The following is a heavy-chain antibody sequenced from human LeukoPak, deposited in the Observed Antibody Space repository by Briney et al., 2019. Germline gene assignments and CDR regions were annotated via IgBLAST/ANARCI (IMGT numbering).Heavy chain of an antibody. CDR2: ITQDGSER. CDR3: ARVAAGYYYYMDV. V-gene: IGHV3-7*01. D-gene: IGHD6-25*01. Sequence: GGSLRLSCAASGFTFSNYWMSWVRQARGKRLEWVANITQDGSERYYVDFVKGRITISRDTAKNSLYLQMSRQGAEDTAVYYCARVAAGYYYYMDVWGKGTTVTISS. CDR1: GFTFSNYW. J-gene: IGHJ6*03.